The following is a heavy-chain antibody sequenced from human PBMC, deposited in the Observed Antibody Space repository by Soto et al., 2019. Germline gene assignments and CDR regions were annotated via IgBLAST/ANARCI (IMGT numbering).Heavy chain of an antibody. J-gene: IGHJ6*02. D-gene: IGHD1-26*01. CDR1: GFTFSSYA. V-gene: IGHV3-23*01. Sequence: EVQLLESGGGLVQPGGSLRLSCAASGFTFSSYAMSWVRQAPGKGLEWVSGISGSGGTTYYADSVKGRFTISRDSSKYTLYLLMSSLRAEDTALYYCAKDTSSRLGTPYFNYGMDVWGQGTPVTVSS. CDR2: ISGSGGTT. CDR3: AKDTSSRLGTPYFNYGMDV.